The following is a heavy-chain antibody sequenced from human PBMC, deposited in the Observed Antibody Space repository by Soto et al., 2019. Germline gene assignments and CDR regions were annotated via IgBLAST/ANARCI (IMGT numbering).Heavy chain of an antibody. J-gene: IGHJ5*02. D-gene: IGHD5-12*01. CDR1: GYTFTSYA. CDR2: INTGNGNT. Sequence: ASVKVSCKASGYTFTSYAMHWVRQAPGQRLEWMGWINTGNGNTRYSQRFQGRVTLTTDTSANTAYMDLSSLTSEDTAVYYCARAISGYVTWGQGTLVTVSS. CDR3: ARAISGYVT. V-gene: IGHV1-3*04.